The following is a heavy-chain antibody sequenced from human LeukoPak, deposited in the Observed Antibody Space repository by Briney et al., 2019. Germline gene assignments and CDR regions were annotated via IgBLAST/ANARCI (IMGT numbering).Heavy chain of an antibody. CDR3: ARDPVVPATSMQFDWYFDL. J-gene: IGHJ2*01. V-gene: IGHV4-38-2*02. CDR2: ISHSGSL. CDR1: GYSISSAYY. Sequence: SETLSLTCTVSGYSISSAYYWGWIRQPPGKGLEWIGSISHSGSLYYNPSLKSRVTISVHTSKNQFSLKLSSVTAADTAVYYCARDPVVPATSMQFDWYFDLWGRGTLVTVSS. D-gene: IGHD2-15*01.